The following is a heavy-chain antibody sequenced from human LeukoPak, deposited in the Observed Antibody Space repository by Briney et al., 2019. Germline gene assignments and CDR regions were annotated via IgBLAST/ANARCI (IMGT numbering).Heavy chain of an antibody. CDR3: ARQGYSSNN. CDR2: INHSGST. J-gene: IGHJ4*02. V-gene: IGHV4-34*01. Sequence: SETLSLTCAVYGGSFSGYYWSWIRQPPGKGLEWIGEINHSGSTNYNPSLKSRVTISVDTSKNQFSLKLSSVTAADTAVYYCARQGYSSNNWGQGTLVTVSS. CDR1: GGSFSGYY. D-gene: IGHD6-13*01.